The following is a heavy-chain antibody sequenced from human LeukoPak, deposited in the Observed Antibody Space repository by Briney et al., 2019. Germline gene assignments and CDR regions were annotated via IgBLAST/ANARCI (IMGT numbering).Heavy chain of an antibody. CDR2: IAIGGET. Sequence: PGGSLRLSCAASGFTFSHYDMHWVRQVTGKGLEWVSAIAIGGETYYPDSMKGRFTISRENAKNSVYLQMNSLGAGDTAVYYCARAHVGAGLAFDIWGQGTVVTVSS. CDR3: ARAHVGAGLAFDI. V-gene: IGHV3-13*01. CDR1: GFTFSHYD. D-gene: IGHD1-26*01. J-gene: IGHJ3*02.